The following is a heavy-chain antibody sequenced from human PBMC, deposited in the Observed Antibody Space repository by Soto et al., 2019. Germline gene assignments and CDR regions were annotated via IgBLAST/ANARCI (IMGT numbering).Heavy chain of an antibody. CDR3: ARGPTAVAGRNAFDI. V-gene: IGHV3-21*01. CDR2: ISSSSDYI. D-gene: IGHD6-19*01. J-gene: IGHJ3*02. Sequence: EVQLVESGGGLVKPGGSLRLSCAASRFTFAIYSMNWVRQAPGKGLEWVSSISSSSDYIYYADSVKGRFTISRDNAKNSLYLQMSGLRAEETAVYYCARGPTAVAGRNAFDIWGQGTVVTVSS. CDR1: RFTFAIYS.